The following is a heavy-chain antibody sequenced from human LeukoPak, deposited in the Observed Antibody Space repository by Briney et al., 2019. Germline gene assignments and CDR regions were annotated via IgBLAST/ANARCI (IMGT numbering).Heavy chain of an antibody. CDR3: AKDTLGYCSGGSCPRPYNWFDP. J-gene: IGHJ5*02. Sequence: GGSLRLSCAASGFTFSSYGMHWVRQAPGKGLEWVAFIRYDGSNKYYADSMKGRFTISRDNSKNTLYLQMNSLRAEDTAVYYCAKDTLGYCSGGSCPRPYNWFDPWGQGTLVTVSS. CDR1: GFTFSSYG. V-gene: IGHV3-30*02. D-gene: IGHD2-15*01. CDR2: IRYDGSNK.